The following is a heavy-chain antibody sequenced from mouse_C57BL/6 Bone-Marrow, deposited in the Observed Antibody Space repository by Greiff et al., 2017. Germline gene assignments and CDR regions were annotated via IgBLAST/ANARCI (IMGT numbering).Heavy chain of an antibody. CDR2: INPDSSTI. CDR1: GIDFSRYW. J-gene: IGHJ1*03. V-gene: IGHV4-1*01. CDR3: ARQEGYYGSPSYWYFDV. D-gene: IGHD1-1*01. Sequence: VQLHQSGGGLVQPGGSLKLSCAASGIDFSRYWMSWVRRAPGKGLEWIGEINPDSSTINYAPSLKDKFIISRDNAKNTLYLQMSKVRSEDTALYYCARQEGYYGSPSYWYFDVWGTGTTVTVSS.